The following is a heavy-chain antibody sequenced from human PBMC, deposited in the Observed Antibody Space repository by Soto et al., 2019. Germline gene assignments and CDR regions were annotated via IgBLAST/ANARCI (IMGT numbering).Heavy chain of an antibody. CDR3: ARAPSRGTIFGVVIPEAYGMDV. D-gene: IGHD3-3*01. CDR1: GGTFSSYA. CDR2: IIPIFGTA. J-gene: IGHJ6*02. Sequence: VASVKVSCKASGGTFSSYAISWVRQAPGQGLEWMGGIIPIFGTANYAQKFQGRVTITADESTSTAYMELRSLRSEDTAVYYCARAPSRGTIFGVVIPEAYGMDVWGQGTTVTVSS. V-gene: IGHV1-69*13.